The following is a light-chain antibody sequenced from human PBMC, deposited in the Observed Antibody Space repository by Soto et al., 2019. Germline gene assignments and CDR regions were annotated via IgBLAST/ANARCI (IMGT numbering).Light chain of an antibody. CDR2: GAS. J-gene: IGKJ1*01. CDR3: QQYGSSPRT. Sequence: LPHSPGPVSFTPGQRATLSCRASLSVSNSYLASYQQKPGEPPRLLVYGASNRATGVPDRFRGSGSGRDCTLIISRLEPKEFAVYDCQQYGSSPRTSGQGTKV. V-gene: IGKV3-20*01. CDR1: LSVSNSY.